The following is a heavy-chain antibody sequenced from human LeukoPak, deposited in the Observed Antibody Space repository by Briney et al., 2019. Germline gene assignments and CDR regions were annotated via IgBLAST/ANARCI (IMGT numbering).Heavy chain of an antibody. V-gene: IGHV3-21*01. CDR1: GFTLSSYS. CDR2: ISSSSSYI. J-gene: IGHJ3*02. CDR3: ARDLRALDAFDI. Sequence: PGGSLRLSCAASGFTLSSYSMNRVRQAPGKGLEWVSSISSSSSYIYYADSVKGRFTISRDNAKNSLYLQMDSLRAEDTAVYYCARDLRALDAFDIWGQGTMVTVSS.